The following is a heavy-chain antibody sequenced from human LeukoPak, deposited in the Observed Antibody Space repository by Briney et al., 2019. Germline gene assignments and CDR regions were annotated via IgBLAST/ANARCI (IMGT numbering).Heavy chain of an antibody. CDR3: ARDFPYYYGSGSYYKIPFDY. D-gene: IGHD3-10*01. V-gene: IGHV1-18*01. CDR2: ISAYNGNT. Sequence: ASVKVSCKASGYTFTSYGISWVRQAPGQGLEWMGWISAYNGNTNYAQKLQGRVTMTTDTPTSTAYMELRSLRSDDTAVYYCARDFPYYYGSGSYYKIPFDYWGQGTLVTVSS. CDR1: GYTFTSYG. J-gene: IGHJ4*02.